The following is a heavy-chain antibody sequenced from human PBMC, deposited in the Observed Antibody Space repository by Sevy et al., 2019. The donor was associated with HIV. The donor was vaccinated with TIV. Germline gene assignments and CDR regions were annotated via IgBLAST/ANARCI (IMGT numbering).Heavy chain of an antibody. D-gene: IGHD3-3*01. CDR1: GFSFSDYN. V-gene: IGHV3-21*01. CDR3: ARDKTILEGRYGMDV. Sequence: GGSLRLSCAASGFSFSDYNMNWVRQAPGKGLEWVSIISSGSGYIYYADSMKGRFTISRDNAKNSLYLQLNSLRAEDTAVYYCARDKTILEGRYGMDVWGQGTTVTVSS. J-gene: IGHJ6*02. CDR2: ISSGSGYI.